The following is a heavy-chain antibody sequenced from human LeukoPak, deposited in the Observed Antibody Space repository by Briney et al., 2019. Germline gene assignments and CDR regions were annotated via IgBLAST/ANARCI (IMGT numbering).Heavy chain of an antibody. Sequence: ASVKVSCKASGYTFTGYYMHWVRQAPGQGLEWMGWINPNSGGTNYAQKFQGRVTMTRDTSISTAYMELSRLRSDDTAVYYCARVLTYYYDSSAFFWAFDIWGQGTMVTVSS. CDR1: GYTFTGYY. CDR3: ARVLTYYYDSSAFFWAFDI. D-gene: IGHD3-22*01. CDR2: INPNSGGT. J-gene: IGHJ3*02. V-gene: IGHV1-2*02.